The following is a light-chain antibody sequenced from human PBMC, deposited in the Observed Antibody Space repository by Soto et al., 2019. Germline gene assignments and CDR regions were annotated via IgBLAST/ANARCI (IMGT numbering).Light chain of an antibody. Sequence: QSALTQPPSASGSPGQSVTISCTGTSSDVGDYNFVSWYQQHPGKAPKLMIYEVSERPSGVPDRFSGSKSGNMASLTVSGLQAEDEADYYCSSFSGSNNYVFGTGTKVTVL. CDR2: EVS. CDR3: SSFSGSNNYV. V-gene: IGLV2-8*01. CDR1: SSDVGDYNF. J-gene: IGLJ1*01.